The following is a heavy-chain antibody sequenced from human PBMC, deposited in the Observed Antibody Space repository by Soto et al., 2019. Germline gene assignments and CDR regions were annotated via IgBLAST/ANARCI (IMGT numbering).Heavy chain of an antibody. V-gene: IGHV1-58*02. CDR2: IVVGSGNT. CDR1: GFTFTSSA. CDR3: AADPGYNWNVNWFDP. Sequence: GASVKVSCKASGFTFTSSAMQWVRQARGQRLGWIGWIVVGSGNTNYAQKFQERVTITRDMSTSTAYMELSSLRSEDTAVYYCAADPGYNWNVNWFDPWGQGTLVTVSS. D-gene: IGHD1-20*01. J-gene: IGHJ5*02.